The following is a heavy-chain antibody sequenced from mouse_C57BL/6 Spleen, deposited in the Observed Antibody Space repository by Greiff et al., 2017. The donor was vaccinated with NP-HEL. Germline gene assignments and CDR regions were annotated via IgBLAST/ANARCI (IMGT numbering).Heavy chain of an antibody. J-gene: IGHJ1*03. CDR2: FHPYNDDT. V-gene: IGHV1-47*01. CDR3: ARGDYGSRYFDV. D-gene: IGHD1-1*01. CDR1: GYTFTTYP. Sequence: VKLQESGAELVKPGASVKMSCKASGYTFTTYPIEWMKQNHGKSLEWIGNFHPYNDDTKYNEKFKGQATFTVDNSSSTVYLELSRLASDDSAVYDCARGDYGSRYFDVWGTGTTVTVSS.